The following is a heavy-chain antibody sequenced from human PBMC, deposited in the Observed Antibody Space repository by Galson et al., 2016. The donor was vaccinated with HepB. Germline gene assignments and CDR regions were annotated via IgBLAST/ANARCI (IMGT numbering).Heavy chain of an antibody. J-gene: IGHJ4*02. CDR3: ARGRSGSYPDY. CDR2: TYYRSKWYN. D-gene: IGHD1-26*01. Sequence: CAISGDSVSSNSATWNLIRQSPSRGLEWLGRTYYRSKWYNNYAVSVESRIAINPDTSKNQFSLQLNSVTPEDTAVYYCARGRSGSYPDYWGPGTLVTVSS. CDR1: GDSVSSNSAT. V-gene: IGHV6-1*01.